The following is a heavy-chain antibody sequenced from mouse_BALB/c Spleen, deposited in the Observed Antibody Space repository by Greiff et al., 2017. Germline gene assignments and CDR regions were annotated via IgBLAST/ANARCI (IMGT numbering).Heavy chain of an antibody. Sequence: EVQGVESGGGLVKPGGSLKLSCAASGFTFSDYYMYWVRQTPEKRLEWVATISDGGSYTYYPDSVKGRFTISRDNAKNNLYLQMSSLKSEDTAMYYCARSAYYRYDGYFDVWGAGTTVTVSS. CDR2: ISDGGSYT. V-gene: IGHV5-4*02. CDR1: GFTFSDYY. D-gene: IGHD2-14*01. CDR3: ARSAYYRYDGYFDV. J-gene: IGHJ1*01.